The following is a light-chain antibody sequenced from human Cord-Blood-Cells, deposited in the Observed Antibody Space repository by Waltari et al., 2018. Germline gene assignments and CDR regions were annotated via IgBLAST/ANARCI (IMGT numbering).Light chain of an antibody. CDR2: DVS. V-gene: IGLV2-14*01. CDR1: SSDVGGYNY. Sequence: QSALTLPASVSGSPGQSITISCTGTSSDVGGYNYVSWYQQHPGKAPKLMIYDVSKRPSGVSNRFSGSKSGNTASLTISGLQAEDEADYYCSSYTSSSTLVFGTGTKVTVL. CDR3: SSYTSSSTLV. J-gene: IGLJ1*01.